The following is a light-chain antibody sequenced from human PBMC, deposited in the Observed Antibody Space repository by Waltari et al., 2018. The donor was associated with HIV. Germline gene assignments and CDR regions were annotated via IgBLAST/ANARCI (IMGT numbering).Light chain of an antibody. Sequence: QPVVTQSSSASASLGSSAELTCTLSSGHSSYIIAWHQQQPGKAPRYLMMVEGSGRYNKGSGSPCRFSGSSSGADRYLTISNVQSDDEADYYCETWDSNTRVFGGGTKLTVL. CDR2: VEGSGRY. V-gene: IGLV4-60*03. CDR3: ETWDSNTRV. J-gene: IGLJ3*02. CDR1: SGHSSYI.